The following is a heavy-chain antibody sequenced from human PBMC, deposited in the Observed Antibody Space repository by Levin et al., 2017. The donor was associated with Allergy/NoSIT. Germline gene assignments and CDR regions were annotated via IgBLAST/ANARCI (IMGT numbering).Heavy chain of an antibody. Sequence: WASVKVSCKASGYTFTSYDINWVRQATGQGLEWMGWMNPNSGNTGYAQKFQGRVTMTRNTSISTAYMELSSLRSEDTAVYYCARGMTTIYYYGMDVWGQGTTVTVSS. CDR1: GYTFTSYD. CDR3: ARGMTTIYYYGMDV. CDR2: MNPNSGNT. D-gene: IGHD4-17*01. V-gene: IGHV1-8*01. J-gene: IGHJ6*02.